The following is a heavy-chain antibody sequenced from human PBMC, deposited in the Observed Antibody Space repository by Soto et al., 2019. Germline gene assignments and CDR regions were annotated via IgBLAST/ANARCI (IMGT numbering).Heavy chain of an antibody. D-gene: IGHD1-1*01. J-gene: IGHJ4*02. V-gene: IGHV3-53*01. Sequence: PGGSLRLSCAASGFTFSSYAMSWVRQAPGKGLEWVSVIYSGGSTYYADSVKGRFTISRDNSKNTLYLQMNSLRAEDTAVYYCARGGPTGIPHYWGQGTLVTVSS. CDR1: GFTFSSYA. CDR2: IYSGGST. CDR3: ARGGPTGIPHY.